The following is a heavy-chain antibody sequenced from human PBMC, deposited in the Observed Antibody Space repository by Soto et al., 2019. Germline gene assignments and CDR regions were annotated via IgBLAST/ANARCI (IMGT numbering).Heavy chain of an antibody. CDR3: ARSSDGYSSGLLY. CDR1: GYSFNSYW. Sequence: PGESLKISCKGSGYSFNSYWIAWVRQMPGKGLEWMGIIYPGDSDTRYSPSFQGQVTISADKSISTAYLQWSSLKASDTATYYCARSSDGYSSGLLYWGQGTLVTVSS. D-gene: IGHD6-25*01. J-gene: IGHJ4*01. CDR2: IYPGDSDT. V-gene: IGHV5-51*01.